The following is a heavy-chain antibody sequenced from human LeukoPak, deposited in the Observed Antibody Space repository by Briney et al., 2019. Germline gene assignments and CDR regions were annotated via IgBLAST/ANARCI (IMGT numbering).Heavy chain of an antibody. V-gene: IGHV4-30-2*01. CDR1: GGSISSGGYS. J-gene: IGHJ4*02. CDR3: ARDRYGDHTYFDY. D-gene: IGHD4-17*01. Sequence: SQTLSLTCAVSGGSISSGGYSWSWIRQPPGKGLEWIGYIYHSGSTYYNPSLKRRVTISVDRSKNQFSLKLSSVTAADTAVYYCARDRYGDHTYFDYWGQGTLVTVSS. CDR2: IYHSGST.